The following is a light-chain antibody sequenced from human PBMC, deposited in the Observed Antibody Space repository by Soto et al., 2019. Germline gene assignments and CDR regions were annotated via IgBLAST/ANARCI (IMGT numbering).Light chain of an antibody. CDR2: EAT. CDR1: QSVRSSY. V-gene: IGKV3-20*01. Sequence: EIVLTQSPGTLSLSPGERATLSCRASQSVRSSYLAWYQQNPGQPPRLLIYEATNRATGIPNRFSGSGSGTDFPLTISRLEPEDFAVYYCQQYGSSPWTFGQGTKVEIK. J-gene: IGKJ1*01. CDR3: QQYGSSPWT.